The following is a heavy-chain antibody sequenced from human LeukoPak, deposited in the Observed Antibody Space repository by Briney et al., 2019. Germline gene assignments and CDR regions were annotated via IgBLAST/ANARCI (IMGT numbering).Heavy chain of an antibody. Sequence: VGSLRLSCVASGFTFRSDAMHWVGQSPGKGVEGGRVISVDGTNKYYADSVKGRFTVSTDHSKHTLYLQLNSLRDKHTALHYCGRDLTTLEPPGYYYGMDVWGQGTTVTVSS. J-gene: IGHJ6*02. CDR1: GFTFRSDA. D-gene: IGHD2-15*01. CDR3: GRDLTTLEPPGYYYGMDV. CDR2: ISVDGTNK. V-gene: IGHV3-30-3*01.